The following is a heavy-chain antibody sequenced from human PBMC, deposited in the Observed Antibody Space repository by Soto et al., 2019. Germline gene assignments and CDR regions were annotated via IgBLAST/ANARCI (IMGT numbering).Heavy chain of an antibody. J-gene: IGHJ6*02. CDR2: LYDSGRT. V-gene: IGHV4-59*01. CDR3: ARENYYCSGTYFRLDV. Sequence: QVQLQESGPGLVKPSETLSLTCTVSGDSISTYYWSWIRQPPGKGLEWIGYLYDSGRTHYNPSLKSRVTISVDTSKNQFSLKLTSVTAADTAVYYCARENYYCSGTYFRLDVWGQGTRGTVSS. D-gene: IGHD3-10*01. CDR1: GDSISTYY.